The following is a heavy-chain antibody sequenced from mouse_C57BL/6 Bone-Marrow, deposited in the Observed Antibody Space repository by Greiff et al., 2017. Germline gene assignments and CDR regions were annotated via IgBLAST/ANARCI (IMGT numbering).Heavy chain of an antibody. V-gene: IGHV1-22*01. D-gene: IGHD1-1*01. J-gene: IGHJ4*01. CDR1: GYTFTDYN. CDR3: AAYGSSYAYYAMDY. Sequence: EVKLMESGPELVKPGASVKMSCKASGYTFTDYNMHWVKQSHGKSLEWIGYINPNNGGTSYNQKFKGKATLTVNKSSSTAYMELRSLTSEDSAVYYCAAYGSSYAYYAMDYWGQGTSVTVSS. CDR2: INPNNGGT.